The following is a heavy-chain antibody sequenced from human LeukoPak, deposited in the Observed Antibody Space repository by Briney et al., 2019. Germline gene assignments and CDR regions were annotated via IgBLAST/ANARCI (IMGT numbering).Heavy chain of an antibody. Sequence: SETLSLTCAVYGGSFSGYYWNWIRQPPGKGLEWIGEINHSGSTNYNPSLKSLVTISVDTSKNQFALKLSSVTAADTTVYYCASSYYGSGSYLRAFDIWGLGTMVTVSS. V-gene: IGHV4-34*01. D-gene: IGHD3-10*01. J-gene: IGHJ3*02. CDR3: ASSYYGSGSYLRAFDI. CDR2: INHSGST. CDR1: GGSFSGYY.